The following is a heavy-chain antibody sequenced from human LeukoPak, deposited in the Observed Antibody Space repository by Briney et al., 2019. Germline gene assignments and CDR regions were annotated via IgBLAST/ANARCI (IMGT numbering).Heavy chain of an antibody. D-gene: IGHD5-24*01. CDR3: ARKMAL. CDR1: GFTFSSYG. J-gene: IGHJ4*02. CDR2: IDGSSRSI. V-gene: IGHV3-48*02. Sequence: PGGSLGLSCAASGFTFSSYGMNWVRQTPGKGLEWVSYIDGSSRSIYYADSVKGRFAVSRDNAKNSLLLQMNSLRDEDTGMYFCARKMALWGQGTLVTVSS.